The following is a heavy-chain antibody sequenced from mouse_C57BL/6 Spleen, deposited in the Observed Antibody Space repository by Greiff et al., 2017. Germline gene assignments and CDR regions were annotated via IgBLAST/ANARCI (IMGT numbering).Heavy chain of an antibody. CDR1: GFKFTDYN. CDR3: ARWSGFDY. J-gene: IGHJ2*01. CDR2: INPKHGGT. D-gene: IGHD1-1*02. Sequence: VQLKESGPELVKPGASVKMSCTASGFKFTDYNMHWVKQSYGKSLAWIGYINPKHGGTSYNQKFKGKATLTVNKSSSTAYMELRSLTSEYSAVYYCARWSGFDYWGQGTTLTVSS. V-gene: IGHV1-22*01.